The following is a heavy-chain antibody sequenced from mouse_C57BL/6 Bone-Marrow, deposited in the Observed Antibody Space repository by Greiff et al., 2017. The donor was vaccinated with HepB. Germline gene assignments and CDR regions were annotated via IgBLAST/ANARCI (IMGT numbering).Heavy chain of an antibody. CDR3: ATTVVAPCYFDY. V-gene: IGHV1-55*01. CDR1: GYTFTSYW. Sequence: VQLQQSGAELVKPGASVKMSCKASGYTFTSYWITWVKQRPGQGLEWIGDIYPGSGSTNYNEKFKSKATLTVDTSSSTAYMQLSSLTSEDSAVYYCATTVVAPCYFDYWGQGTTLTVSS. D-gene: IGHD1-1*01. J-gene: IGHJ2*01. CDR2: IYPGSGST.